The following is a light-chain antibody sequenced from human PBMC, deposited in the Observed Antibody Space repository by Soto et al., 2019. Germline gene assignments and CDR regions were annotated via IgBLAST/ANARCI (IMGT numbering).Light chain of an antibody. CDR3: QQYDSYPWT. CDR2: MAS. V-gene: IGKV1-5*03. J-gene: IGKJ1*01. CDR1: QSISTW. Sequence: DIQMTQSPSSLSASVGDRVTITCRASQSISTWLAWFQQKPGKAPKLLIYMASSLEGGAPSRFSGSGSGTEFTLTISSLQPDDFATYYCQQYDSYPWTFGQGTKVDI.